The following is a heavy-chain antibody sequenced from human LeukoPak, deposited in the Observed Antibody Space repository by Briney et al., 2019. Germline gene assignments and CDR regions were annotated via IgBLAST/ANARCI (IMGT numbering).Heavy chain of an antibody. D-gene: IGHD6-13*01. J-gene: IGHJ4*02. Sequence: PGGSLRLSCAASGFTFSSYGMHWVRQAPGKGLEWVAVISYDGSNKYYADSVKGRFTISRDNSKNTLYLQMNSLRAEDTAVYYCAKDRYSSSWYYSGYFDYWGQGTLVTVSS. CDR1: GFTFSSYG. V-gene: IGHV3-30*18. CDR3: AKDRYSSSWYYSGYFDY. CDR2: ISYDGSNK.